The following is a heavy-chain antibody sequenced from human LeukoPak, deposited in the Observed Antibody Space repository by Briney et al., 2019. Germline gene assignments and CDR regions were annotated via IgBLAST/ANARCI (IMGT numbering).Heavy chain of an antibody. V-gene: IGHV4-39*01. CDR1: GGSISSSSYY. CDR3: ARRLGRCYFDS. CDR2: IYYIGNT. D-gene: IGHD4-17*01. Sequence: SETLSLTCTVSGGSISSSSYYWGWIRQPPGKGLEWIGSIYYIGNTYYNPSLKSRVTISVGTSNNQFSLMLSSVTAADTAVFYCARRLGRCYFDSWGQGTLVTVSS. J-gene: IGHJ4*02.